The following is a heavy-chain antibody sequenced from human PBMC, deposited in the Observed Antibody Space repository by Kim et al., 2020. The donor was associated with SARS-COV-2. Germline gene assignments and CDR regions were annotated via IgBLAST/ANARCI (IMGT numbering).Heavy chain of an antibody. Sequence: GGSLRLSCAASGFTFSSGGMHWVRQAPGKGLEWVALIWSDETNKFYADSVKGRFTISRDNSKNTLNLQMNSLRAEDTAVYYCARDCGYGDCRFDYWGLGT. CDR1: GFTFSSGG. D-gene: IGHD4-17*01. J-gene: IGHJ4*02. CDR2: IWSDETNK. CDR3: ARDCGYGDCRFDY. V-gene: IGHV3-33*01.